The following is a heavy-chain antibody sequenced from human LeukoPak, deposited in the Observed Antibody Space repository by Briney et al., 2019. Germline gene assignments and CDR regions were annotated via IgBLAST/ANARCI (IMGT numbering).Heavy chain of an antibody. V-gene: IGHV4-38-2*01. CDR3: ARQAAPVNRYDSSGYCPYYFDY. Sequence: SETLSLTCAVSGYSISSGYYWGWIRQPPGKGLEWIGSIYHSGSTYYNPSLKSRVTISVDTSKNQFSLKLSSVTAADTAVYYCARQAAPVNRYDSSGYCPYYFDYWGQGTLVTVSS. J-gene: IGHJ4*02. CDR2: IYHSGST. CDR1: GYSISSGYY. D-gene: IGHD3-22*01.